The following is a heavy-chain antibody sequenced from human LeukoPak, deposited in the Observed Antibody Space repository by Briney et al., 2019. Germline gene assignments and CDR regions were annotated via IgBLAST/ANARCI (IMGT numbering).Heavy chain of an antibody. J-gene: IGHJ4*02. CDR3: ARGFRGIAAAGFDY. D-gene: IGHD6-13*01. CDR1: GYTFTSYD. Sequence: ASVKVSCKASGYTFTSYDINWVRQATGQGLEWMGWMNPNSGNTGYAQKFQGRVTMTRNTSISTAYMELSSLRSEDTAVYYCARGFRGIAAAGFDYWGQGTLVTVSS. V-gene: IGHV1-8*01. CDR2: MNPNSGNT.